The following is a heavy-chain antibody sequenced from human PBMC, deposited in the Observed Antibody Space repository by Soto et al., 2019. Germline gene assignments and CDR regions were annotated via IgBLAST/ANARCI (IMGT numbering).Heavy chain of an antibody. J-gene: IGHJ4*02. D-gene: IGHD2-15*01. CDR2: ISSSGSTI. CDR3: ARDDCSGGSCYYHY. V-gene: IGHV3-11*01. Sequence: GGSLRLSCAASGFTSSDYYMSWIRQAPGKGLEWVSYISSSGSTIYYADSVKGRFTISRDNAKNSLYLQMNSLRAEDTAVYYCARDDCSGGSCYYHYWGQGTLVTVSS. CDR1: GFTSSDYY.